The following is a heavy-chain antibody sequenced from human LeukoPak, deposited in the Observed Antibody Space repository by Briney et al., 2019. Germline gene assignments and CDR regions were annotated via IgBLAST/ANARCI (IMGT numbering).Heavy chain of an antibody. D-gene: IGHD2/OR15-2a*01. Sequence: PSETLSLTCTVSGGSISSSSYYWGWIRQPPGKGLEWIGSIYYSGSTYYNPSLKSRVTISVDTSKNQFSLKLSSVTAADTAVYYCARVPLQFNNFDYWGQGTLVTVSS. CDR3: ARVPLQFNNFDY. CDR1: GGSISSSSYY. V-gene: IGHV4-39*07. CDR2: IYYSGST. J-gene: IGHJ4*02.